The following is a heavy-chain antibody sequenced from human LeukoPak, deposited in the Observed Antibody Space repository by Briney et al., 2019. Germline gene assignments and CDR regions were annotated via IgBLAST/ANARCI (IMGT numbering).Heavy chain of an antibody. CDR1: GFTFSSYA. Sequence: PGGSLRLSCAASGFTFSSYAMSWVRQTPRKGLEWVSSISGSGGSTYYADAVKGRFAISRDNPKNTLSLQMNSLRAEDTAIYYCAKVSYGVLDYWGQGTLVTVSS. D-gene: IGHD4-17*01. J-gene: IGHJ4*02. CDR3: AKVSYGVLDY. CDR2: ISGSGGST. V-gene: IGHV3-23*01.